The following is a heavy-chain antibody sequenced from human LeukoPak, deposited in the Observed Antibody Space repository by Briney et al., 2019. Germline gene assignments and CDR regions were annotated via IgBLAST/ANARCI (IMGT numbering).Heavy chain of an antibody. J-gene: IGHJ4*02. CDR2: ISYDGSNK. CDR3: ANRDKDY. CDR1: GFTFSSYA. Sequence: GGSLRLPCAASGFTFSSYAMHWVRQARQAPGKGLEWVAVISYDGSNKYYADSVKGRFTISRDNSKNTLYLQMNSLRAEDTAVYYCANRDKDYWGQGTLVTVSS. V-gene: IGHV3-30-3*01.